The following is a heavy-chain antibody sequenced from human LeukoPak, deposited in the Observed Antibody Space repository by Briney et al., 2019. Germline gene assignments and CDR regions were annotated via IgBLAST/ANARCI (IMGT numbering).Heavy chain of an antibody. CDR2: INWNGGST. V-gene: IGHV3-20*04. CDR3: AKCLGSGWYASSD. D-gene: IGHD6-13*01. CDR1: GFIFDDYG. J-gene: IGHJ4*02. Sequence: GGSLRLSCAASGFIFDDYGMSWVRQAPGKGLQWVSGINWNGGSTGYADSVKGRFTISRDNAKNSLYLQMNSLRAEDTALYYCAKCLGSGWYASSDWGQGTLVTVSS.